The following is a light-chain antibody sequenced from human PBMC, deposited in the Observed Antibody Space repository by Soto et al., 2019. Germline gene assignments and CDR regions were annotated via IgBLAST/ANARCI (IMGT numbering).Light chain of an antibody. CDR2: DAS. CDR1: QSISSW. J-gene: IGKJ5*01. CDR3: QKYNSYPIT. Sequence: DIQMTQSPSTLSASVGDRATITCRASQSISSWLAWYQQNPGKAPKLLIYDASSLESGVPSRFSGSGSGTEFTLTISSLQPDDFATYYCQKYNSYPITFGQGTRLEI. V-gene: IGKV1-5*01.